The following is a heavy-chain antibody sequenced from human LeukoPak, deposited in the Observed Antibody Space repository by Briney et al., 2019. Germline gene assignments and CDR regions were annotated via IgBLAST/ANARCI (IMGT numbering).Heavy chain of an antibody. CDR1: GFTFSSYG. D-gene: IGHD4-23*01. CDR3: ARVGGTNYYYYGMDV. CDR2: ISYDGSNK. J-gene: IGHJ6*02. Sequence: GGSLRLSCAASGFTFSSYGMHWVRQAPGKGLEWVAVISYDGSNKYYADSVKGRFTISRDNSKNTLYLQMNSLRAEDTAVYYCARVGGTNYYYYGMDVWGQGTTVTVSS. V-gene: IGHV3-30*03.